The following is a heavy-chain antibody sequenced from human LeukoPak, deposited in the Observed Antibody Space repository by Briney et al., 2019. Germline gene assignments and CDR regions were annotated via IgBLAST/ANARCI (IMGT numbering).Heavy chain of an antibody. V-gene: IGHV1-69*13. J-gene: IGHJ4*02. Sequence: ASVKVSCKASGGTFSRFTISWVRQAPGQGFEWMGGITPIFGTANFAQKFQGGVSITADGSTSTAFMELSSLRPEDTAVYYCAREWGLESSGYYYAYWGQGTLVTVSS. CDR3: AREWGLESSGYYYAY. CDR2: ITPIFGTA. CDR1: GGTFSRFT. D-gene: IGHD3-22*01.